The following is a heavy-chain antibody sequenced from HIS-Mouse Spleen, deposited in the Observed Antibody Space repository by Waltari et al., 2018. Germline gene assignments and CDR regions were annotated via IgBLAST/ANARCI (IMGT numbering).Heavy chain of an antibody. D-gene: IGHD1-26*01. CDR1: GYTFTSYD. J-gene: IGHJ6*02. CDR3: ARGSSSGSYWYYYYGMDV. V-gene: IGHV1-8*01. CDR2: RNPTRGKP. Sequence: QVQLVQSGAEVKKPGASVKVSCKASGYTFTSYDINWVRQATGQGREWMGWRNPTRGKPGHAQKFQGRGTMTRNTSISTAYMELSSLRSEDTAVYYCARGSSSGSYWYYYYGMDVWGQGTTVTVSS.